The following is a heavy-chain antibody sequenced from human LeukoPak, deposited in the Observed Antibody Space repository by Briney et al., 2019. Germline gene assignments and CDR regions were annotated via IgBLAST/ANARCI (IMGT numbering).Heavy chain of an antibody. CDR2: IKSKTDGGTT. J-gene: IGHJ4*02. D-gene: IGHD3-16*01. CDR3: TTFTAHTDY. V-gene: IGHV3-15*01. Sequence: GGSLRLSCAASGFTFSSYEMNWVRQAPGKGLEWVGRIKSKTDGGTTTYASPMKGRFTISRDDSKNTLYLQMNSLKTEDTAVYYCTTFTAHTDYWGQGTLVTVSS. CDR1: GFTFSSYE.